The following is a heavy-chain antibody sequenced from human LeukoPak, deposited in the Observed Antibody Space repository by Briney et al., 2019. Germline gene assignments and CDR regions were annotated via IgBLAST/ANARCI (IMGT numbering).Heavy chain of an antibody. J-gene: IGHJ4*02. Sequence: GASVKVSCKASGGTFSSYTISWVRQAPGQGLEWMGRIIPIPGIANYAQKFQGRVTITADKSTSTAYMELSSLRSEDTAVYYCARAVEMATSRYYFDYWGQGTLVTVSS. CDR3: ARAVEMATSRYYFDY. CDR1: GGTFSSYT. V-gene: IGHV1-69*02. CDR2: IIPIPGIA. D-gene: IGHD5-24*01.